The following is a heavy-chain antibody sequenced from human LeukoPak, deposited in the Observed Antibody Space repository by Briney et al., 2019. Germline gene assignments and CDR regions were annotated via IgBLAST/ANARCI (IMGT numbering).Heavy chain of an antibody. Sequence: PGGSLRLSCVTSGFFFNSYWMSWVRQAPGKGLEWVANENQDGSEIYYVDSVKGRFTISRDTAKNSLYLQMNSLRAEDTAVYFCARDKDWAFDYWGQGTLVTVSS. J-gene: IGHJ4*02. CDR2: ENQDGSEI. CDR3: ARDKDWAFDY. CDR1: GFFFNSYW. D-gene: IGHD3/OR15-3a*01. V-gene: IGHV3-7*01.